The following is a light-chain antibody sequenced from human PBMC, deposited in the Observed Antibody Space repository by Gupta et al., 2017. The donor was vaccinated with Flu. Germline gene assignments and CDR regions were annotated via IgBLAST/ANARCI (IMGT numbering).Light chain of an antibody. J-gene: IGKJ3*01. CDR1: QSISSS. CDR2: KAS. V-gene: IGKV1-5*03. CDR3: QQFYSYPVT. Sequence: PSTLSASVGDRVNITCRASQSISSSLAWYQQKAGKAPKVLIYKASSLESGVPSRFSGSGSGTEFTLTISSLQPDDFATYYCQQFYSYPVTFGPGTKVNIK.